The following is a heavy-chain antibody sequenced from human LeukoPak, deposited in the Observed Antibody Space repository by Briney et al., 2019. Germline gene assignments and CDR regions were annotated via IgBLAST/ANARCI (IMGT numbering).Heavy chain of an antibody. J-gene: IGHJ6*02. Sequence: ASVKVSCKASGYTFTSYGISWVRQAPGQGLEWMGWISAYNGNTSYAQKLQGRVTMTTDTSTSTAYMELRSLRSDDTAVYYCARTIAAAGPTYYYYGMDVWGQGTAVIVSS. CDR3: ARTIAAAGPTYYYYGMDV. V-gene: IGHV1-18*01. CDR1: GYTFTSYG. CDR2: ISAYNGNT. D-gene: IGHD6-13*01.